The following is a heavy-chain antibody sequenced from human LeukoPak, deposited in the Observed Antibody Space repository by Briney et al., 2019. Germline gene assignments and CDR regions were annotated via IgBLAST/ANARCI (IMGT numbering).Heavy chain of an antibody. CDR3: ARQSYYDSSGYSPLSAFDI. Sequence: GESLKISCKGSGYSFTSYWIGWVRQMPGKGLEWMGIIYPGDSDTRYSPSFQGQVTISADKSISTAYLQWSSLKASGTAMYYCARQSYYDSSGYSPLSAFDIWGQGTMVTVSS. J-gene: IGHJ3*02. CDR2: IYPGDSDT. V-gene: IGHV5-51*01. CDR1: GYSFTSYW. D-gene: IGHD3-22*01.